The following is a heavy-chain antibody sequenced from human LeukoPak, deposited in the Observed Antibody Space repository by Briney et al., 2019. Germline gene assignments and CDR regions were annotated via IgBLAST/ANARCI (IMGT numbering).Heavy chain of an antibody. Sequence: PSETLSLTCTVSGGSISSSSYYWGWIRQPAGKGLEWIGRTYTSGSTDYNPSLKSRVTISVDKSKNQFSLKLSSVTAADTAVYYCARDDIVFLEWPRGWFDPWGQGTLVTVSS. D-gene: IGHD3-3*01. V-gene: IGHV4-61*02. J-gene: IGHJ5*02. CDR2: TYTSGST. CDR1: GGSISSSSYY. CDR3: ARDDIVFLEWPRGWFDP.